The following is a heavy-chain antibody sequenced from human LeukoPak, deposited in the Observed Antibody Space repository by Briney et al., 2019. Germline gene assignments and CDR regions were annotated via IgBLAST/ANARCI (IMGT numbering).Heavy chain of an antibody. CDR2: ISGSGGST. Sequence: QRGGSLRLSCAVSGFTFSRYAMSWVRQAPGKGLEWVSAISGSGGSTYYADSVKGRFTISRDNSRNTLYLQMNSLRAEDTAVYYCAKGYDILSGYLDYWGQGTLVTVSS. V-gene: IGHV3-23*01. CDR3: AKGYDILSGYLDY. D-gene: IGHD3-9*01. J-gene: IGHJ4*02. CDR1: GFTFSRYA.